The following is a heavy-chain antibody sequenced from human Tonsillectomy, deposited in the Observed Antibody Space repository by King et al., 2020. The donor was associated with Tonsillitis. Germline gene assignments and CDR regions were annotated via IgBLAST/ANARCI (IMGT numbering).Heavy chain of an antibody. D-gene: IGHD1/OR15-1a*01. V-gene: IGHV3-20*04. CDR1: GFTFDDYG. J-gene: IGHJ4*02. CDR3: ARGGGTLPDY. Sequence: VQLVESGGGVVRPGGSLRLSCAASGFTFDDYGMNWVRQAPGKGLEWVSGINWNGDSTRYTDSVRGRFTVSRDNAKNALSLQMNSLRSEDTAMYYCARGGGTLPDYWGQGTLVTVSS. CDR2: INWNGDST.